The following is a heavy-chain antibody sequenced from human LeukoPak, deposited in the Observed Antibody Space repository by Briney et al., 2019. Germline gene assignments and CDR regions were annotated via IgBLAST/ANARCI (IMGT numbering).Heavy chain of an antibody. CDR3: ARALGQRGYGMDV. V-gene: IGHV4-30-4*08. D-gene: IGHD3-16*01. J-gene: IGHJ6*02. Sequence: LSLTCTVSGGSISSYYWSWIRQPPGKGLEWIGYIYYSGSTYYNPSLKSRVTISVDTSKNQFSLKLSSVTAADTAVYYCARALGQRGYGMDVWGQGTTVTVSS. CDR2: IYYSGST. CDR1: GGSISSYY.